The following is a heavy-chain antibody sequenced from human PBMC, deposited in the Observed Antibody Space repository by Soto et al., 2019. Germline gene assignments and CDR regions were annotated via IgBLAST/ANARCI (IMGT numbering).Heavy chain of an antibody. CDR3: AKDGDCSSTSCPFDY. D-gene: IGHD2-2*01. Sequence: GGSLRLSSEASGFTFSSYGMHWVRQAPGKGLEWVAVISYDGSNKYYADSVKGRFTISRDNSKNTLYLQMNSLRAEGTAVYYCAKDGDCSSTSCPFDYWGQGTLVTVSS. J-gene: IGHJ4*02. CDR1: GFTFSSYG. V-gene: IGHV3-30*18. CDR2: ISYDGSNK.